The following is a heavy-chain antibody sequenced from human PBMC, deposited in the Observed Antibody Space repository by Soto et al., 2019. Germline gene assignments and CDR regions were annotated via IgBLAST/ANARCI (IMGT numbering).Heavy chain of an antibody. Sequence: QVQLVQSGAEVKKPGASVKVSCNISGYSLSELSMHWVRQAPGKGLVWMGSFDPEHGETIYAQKFKGRVTMTEDTSTDTAHTQLSSLRYDDTAVYYCATRPEGVGVNWFDPWGQGTLVIVSS. CDR2: FDPEHGET. J-gene: IGHJ5*02. D-gene: IGHD3-3*01. V-gene: IGHV1-24*01. CDR3: ATRPEGVGVNWFDP. CDR1: GYSLSELS.